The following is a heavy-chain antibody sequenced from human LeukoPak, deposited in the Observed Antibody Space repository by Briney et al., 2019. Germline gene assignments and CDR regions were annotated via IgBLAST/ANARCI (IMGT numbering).Heavy chain of an antibody. CDR2: ISAYNGNT. D-gene: IGHD3-22*01. CDR3: AREGNYDSSGYYPDFDY. CDR1: GYTFTSYG. V-gene: IGHV1-18*01. Sequence: GASVKVSCKASGYTFTSYGISWVRQAPGQGLEWMGWISAYNGNTSYAQKLQGRVTMTTDTSTSTAYMELRSLRSDDTAVYYCAREGNYDSSGYYPDFDYWGQGTLVTVSS. J-gene: IGHJ4*02.